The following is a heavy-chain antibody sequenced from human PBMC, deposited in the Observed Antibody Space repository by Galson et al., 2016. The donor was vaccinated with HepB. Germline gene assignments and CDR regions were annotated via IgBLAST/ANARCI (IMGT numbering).Heavy chain of an antibody. J-gene: IGHJ4*02. D-gene: IGHD1-14*01. V-gene: IGHV3-33*01. CDR1: GFTLSSYG. CDR3: ARQAFTHFNPFDY. Sequence: SLRLSCAASGFTLSSYGIHWVRQAPGKGLEWVAVIWYDGVNTYYADSVKGRFTISRDNSKNTLYLQMNSLRAEDTAVYYCARQAFTHFNPFDYWGQGTLVTVSS. CDR2: IWYDGVNT.